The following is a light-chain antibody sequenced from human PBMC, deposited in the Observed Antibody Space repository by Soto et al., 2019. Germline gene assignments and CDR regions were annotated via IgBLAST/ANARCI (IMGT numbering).Light chain of an antibody. CDR2: AAS. V-gene: IGKV1-12*01. Sequence: DIQMTQSPSSVSASVGDRVTITCRASQAISDWLAWYQQKPGKAPNLLIYAASHLHSGVPSRFSGSGSGTDFTLTISSLQPEDFATYFCQQANTFPFTFGPGTKVDIK. CDR3: QQANTFPFT. CDR1: QAISDW. J-gene: IGKJ3*01.